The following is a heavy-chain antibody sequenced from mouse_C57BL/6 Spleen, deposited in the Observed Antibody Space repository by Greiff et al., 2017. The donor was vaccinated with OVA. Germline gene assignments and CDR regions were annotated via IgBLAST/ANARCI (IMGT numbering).Heavy chain of an antibody. D-gene: IGHD3-1*01. CDR3: ARDRGGEVDY. J-gene: IGHJ2*01. CDR2: ISYDGSN. CDR1: GYSITSGYY. V-gene: IGHV3-6*01. Sequence: EVQLVESGPGLVKPSQSLSLTCSVTGYSITSGYYWNWIRQFPGNKLEWMGYISYDGSNNYNPSLKNRISITRDTSKNQFFLKLNSVTTEDTATYYCARDRGGEVDYWGQGTTLTVSS.